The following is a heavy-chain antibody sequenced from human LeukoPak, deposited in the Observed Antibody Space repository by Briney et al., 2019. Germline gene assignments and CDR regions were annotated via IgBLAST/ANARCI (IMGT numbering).Heavy chain of an antibody. Sequence: ASVKVSCKASGYTFTSYAMHWVRQAPGQRLEWMGWINAGNGNTKYPQKFQGRVTITRDTSASTAYMELSSLRSEDTAVYYCAGDCSSTSCYYKFAGWFDPWGQGTLVTVSS. CDR2: INAGNGNT. D-gene: IGHD2-2*01. CDR1: GYTFTSYA. J-gene: IGHJ5*02. CDR3: AGDCSSTSCYYKFAGWFDP. V-gene: IGHV1-3*01.